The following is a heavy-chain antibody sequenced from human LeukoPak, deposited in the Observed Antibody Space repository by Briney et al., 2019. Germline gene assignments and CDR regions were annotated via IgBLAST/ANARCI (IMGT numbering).Heavy chain of an antibody. Sequence: SETLTLTCTVSGGSISSYYWGWIRQPAGKGLEWIGRIYTSGSTNYNPSLKSRVTMSVDTSKNQFSLKLSSVTAADTAVYYCARSYCGGDCYSVFAFDIWGQGMMVTVSS. CDR2: IYTSGST. J-gene: IGHJ3*02. CDR3: ARSYCGGDCYSVFAFDI. D-gene: IGHD2-21*02. V-gene: IGHV4-4*07. CDR1: GGSISSYY.